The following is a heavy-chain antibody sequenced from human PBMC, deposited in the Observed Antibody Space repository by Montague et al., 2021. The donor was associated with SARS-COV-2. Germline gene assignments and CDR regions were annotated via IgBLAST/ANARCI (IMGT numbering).Heavy chain of an antibody. CDR3: ARVQGGITMIVVLLTAAAHYFDH. Sequence: SETLSLTCAVYGGSLCGYDCSWIRQPSGKGLEWIGGINHSGSTNYNPSXXSRVSISVDTSKNQFSLKLNSVTAADTAVYYCARVQGGITMIVVLLTAAAHYFDHWGQGTLVTVSS. J-gene: IGHJ4*02. D-gene: IGHD3-22*01. V-gene: IGHV4-34*01. CDR1: GGSLCGYD. CDR2: INHSGST.